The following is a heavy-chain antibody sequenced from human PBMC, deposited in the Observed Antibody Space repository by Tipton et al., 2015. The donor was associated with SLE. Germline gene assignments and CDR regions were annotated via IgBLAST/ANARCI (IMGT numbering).Heavy chain of an antibody. CDR3: AMTTVTTWPGGFDY. V-gene: IGHV1-2*02. Sequence: QLVQSGAEVKKPGASVKVSCQASGYTFTGYHMHWVRQAPGQGLEWMGWINPDSGGTEFAQKFQGRVTVTRDTAISTAYMEMNSLRSDDTAVYYCAMTTVTTWPGGFDYWGQGTLITVSS. CDR1: GYTFTGYH. CDR2: INPDSGGT. D-gene: IGHD4-17*01. J-gene: IGHJ4*02.